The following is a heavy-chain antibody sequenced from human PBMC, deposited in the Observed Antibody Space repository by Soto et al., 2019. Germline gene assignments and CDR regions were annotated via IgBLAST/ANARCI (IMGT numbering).Heavy chain of an antibody. D-gene: IGHD2-15*01. CDR2: IIPIFGTA. V-gene: IGHV1-69*12. CDR1: GGTFSSYA. J-gene: IGHJ5*02. CDR3: ARGSVVLVAATPQSSWFDP. Sequence: QVQLVQSGAEVKKPGSSVKVSCKASGGTFSSYAISWVRQAPGQGLEWMGGIIPIFGTANYAQKFQGRVTISADESTSTAYMELSSLRSEDTAVYYCARGSVVLVAATPQSSWFDPLGQGTLVTVSS.